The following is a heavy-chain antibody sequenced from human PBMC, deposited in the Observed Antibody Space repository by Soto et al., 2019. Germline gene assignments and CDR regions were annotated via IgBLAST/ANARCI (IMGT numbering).Heavy chain of an antibody. CDR1: GGSISSSSYY. V-gene: IGHV4-39*01. Sequence: QLQLQESGPGLVKPSETLSLTCTVSGGSISSSSYYWGWIRQPPGKGLEWIGSIYYSGSTYYNPSLKSRVTISVDTSKNQFSRKLSSVTAADTAVYYCARRGRGYSYGWDYWGQGTLVTVSS. D-gene: IGHD5-18*01. CDR3: ARRGRGYSYGWDY. J-gene: IGHJ4*02. CDR2: IYYSGST.